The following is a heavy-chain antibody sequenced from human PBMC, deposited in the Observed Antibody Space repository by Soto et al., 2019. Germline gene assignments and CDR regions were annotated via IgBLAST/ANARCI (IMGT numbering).Heavy chain of an antibody. V-gene: IGHV3-66*01. CDR3: ARDDVLCDGGRCYGVPLDV. CDR2: IQSGGPT. CDR1: GFTVSSKY. Sequence: EVRLVESGGGLVQPGGSLRLSCAASGFTVSSKYMSWVRQAPGKGLEWVSLIQSGGPTYYADSVKRRFTISRDTSEYTLHLQMDSLRAEDTAVYYCARDDVLCDGGRCYGVPLDVWGKGTKVTVSS. J-gene: IGHJ6*04. D-gene: IGHD2-15*01.